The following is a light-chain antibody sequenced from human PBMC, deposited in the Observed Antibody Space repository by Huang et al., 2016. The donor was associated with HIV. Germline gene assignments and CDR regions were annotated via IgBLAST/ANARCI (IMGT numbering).Light chain of an antibody. J-gene: IGKJ3*01. CDR3: LQSYSTPL. CDR2: AAS. V-gene: IGKV1-39*01. Sequence: DIQMTQSPSSLSASVGDRVTITCRASQSISNYLNWYQQKPGKAPKLLIYAASSLQSGVPSRFSGSGSGTDFTLTISSLQPEDCATYYCLQSYSTPLFGPGTKVDMK. CDR1: QSISNY.